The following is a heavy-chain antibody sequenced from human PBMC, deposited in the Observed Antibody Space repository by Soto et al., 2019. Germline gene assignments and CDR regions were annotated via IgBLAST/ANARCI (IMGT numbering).Heavy chain of an antibody. CDR1: GGSFSGYF. Sequence: SETLSLTCAVFGGSFSGYFWSWVRQPPGRGLDWIGEIDHSGSTNYNPSLKSRVTITVDTSKNQFSLKLSSVTAADTAVYYCARGRHFYGIDYWGQGALVTVSS. CDR3: ARGRHFYGIDY. J-gene: IGHJ4*02. CDR2: IDHSGST. V-gene: IGHV4-34*01. D-gene: IGHD3-10*01.